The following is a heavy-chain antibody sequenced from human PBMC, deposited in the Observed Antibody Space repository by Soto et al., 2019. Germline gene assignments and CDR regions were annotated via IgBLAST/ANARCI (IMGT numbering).Heavy chain of an antibody. CDR2: INDSGST. D-gene: IGHD3-10*01. CDR1: GGSFSGYY. CDR3: ARGLLVWFGELSRRGGYYYYMDV. J-gene: IGHJ6*03. Sequence: QVQLQQWGAGLLKLSATLSLTCAVYGGSFSGYYWSWIRQTPGKGLEWIGEINDSGSTNHNPSLKSQVTVLVDTPKNQFSLKLSSVTAADTAVYSCARGLLVWFGELSRRGGYYYYMDVWGKGTTVTVSS. V-gene: IGHV4-34*01.